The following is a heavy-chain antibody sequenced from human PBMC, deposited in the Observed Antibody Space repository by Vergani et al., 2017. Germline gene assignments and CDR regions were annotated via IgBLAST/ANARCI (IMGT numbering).Heavy chain of an antibody. V-gene: IGHV1-69*01. CDR1: GGTFSSYA. J-gene: IGHJ4*02. CDR3: ATSNGHQQWLVEPLDY. D-gene: IGHD6-19*01. CDR2: IIPIFGTA. Sequence: QVQLVQSGAEVKKPGSSVKVSCKASGGTFSSYAISWVRQAPGQGLEWMGGIIPIFGTANYAQKFQSRVTITADESTSTAYMELSSLRSEDTAVYYCATSNGHQQWLVEPLDYWGQGTLVTVSS.